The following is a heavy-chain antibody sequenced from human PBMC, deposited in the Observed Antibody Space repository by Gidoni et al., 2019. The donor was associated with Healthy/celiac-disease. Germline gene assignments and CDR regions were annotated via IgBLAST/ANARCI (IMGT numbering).Heavy chain of an antibody. CDR1: GFPFSNAW. CDR3: TTDGYGDILGTYCGGDCYSDY. D-gene: IGHD2-21*02. Sequence: EVQLVESGGGLVKPGGSLRLSCAASGFPFSNAWMSWVRPAPGKGLEWVGRIKSKTDGGTTDYAAPVKGRFTISRDDSKNTLYLQMNSLKTEDTAVYYCTTDGYGDILGTYCGGDCYSDYWGQGTLVTVSS. V-gene: IGHV3-15*01. J-gene: IGHJ4*02. CDR2: IKSKTDGGTT.